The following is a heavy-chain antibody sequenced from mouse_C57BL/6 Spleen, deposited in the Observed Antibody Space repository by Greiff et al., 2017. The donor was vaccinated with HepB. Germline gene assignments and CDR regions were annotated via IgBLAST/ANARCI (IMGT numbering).Heavy chain of an antibody. J-gene: IGHJ4*01. CDR3: ARGPTVGAMDY. CDR1: GYTFTDYY. D-gene: IGHD1-1*01. V-gene: IGHV1-76*01. Sequence: VQLQQSGAELVRPGASVKLSCKASGYTFTDYYINWVKQRPGQGLEWIARIYPGSGNTYYNEKFKGKATLTAEKSSSTAYMQLSSLTSEDSAVYFCARGPTVGAMDYWGQGTSVTVSS. CDR2: IYPGSGNT.